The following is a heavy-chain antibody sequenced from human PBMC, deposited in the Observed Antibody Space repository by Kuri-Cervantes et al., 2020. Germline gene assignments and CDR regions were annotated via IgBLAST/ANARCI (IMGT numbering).Heavy chain of an antibody. J-gene: IGHJ6*03. D-gene: IGHD4-11*01. Sequence: ESLKIPCAVYGGSYSGYYWSWIRQPPGKGLEWIGEINHSGSTNYNPSLKCRVPISVDTSKNQFSLKLSSVTAEDTAVYYCARVQASYYYYYYMDVWGKGTTVTVSS. CDR2: INHSGST. CDR1: GGSYSGYY. CDR3: ARVQASYYYYYYMDV. V-gene: IGHV4-34*01.